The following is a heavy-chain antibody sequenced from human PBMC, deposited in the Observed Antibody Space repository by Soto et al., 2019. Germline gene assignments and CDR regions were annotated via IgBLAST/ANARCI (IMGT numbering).Heavy chain of an antibody. V-gene: IGHV1-69*06. CDR1: GGTFSTFD. Sequence: QVQLVQSGAEVKKPGSSVKVSCKASGGTFSTFDISWVRQAPGQGLEWMGGIIPVLDSPKYAQKFQGRITITADKSTSAAYLELRSLRSEDTAVYYWASAGQTGIYGDYVSYFDYWGRGTLVTVSS. D-gene: IGHD4-17*01. CDR2: IIPVLDSP. CDR3: ASAGQTGIYGDYVSYFDY. J-gene: IGHJ4*02.